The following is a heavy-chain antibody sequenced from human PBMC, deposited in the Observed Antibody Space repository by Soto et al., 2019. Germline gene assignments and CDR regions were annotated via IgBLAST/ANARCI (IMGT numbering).Heavy chain of an antibody. Sequence: SVKVSCKTSGGIFNSYALTWVRQAPGQGPEWMGQIIPIFGSPKYAQKFQGRLTISADESTNTAYMELSSLTSEDTAMYFCAREKFSNFFDPWGQGTQVTVSS. J-gene: IGHJ5*02. CDR3: AREKFSNFFDP. CDR1: GGIFNSYA. D-gene: IGHD3-3*01. V-gene: IGHV1-69*13. CDR2: IIPIFGSP.